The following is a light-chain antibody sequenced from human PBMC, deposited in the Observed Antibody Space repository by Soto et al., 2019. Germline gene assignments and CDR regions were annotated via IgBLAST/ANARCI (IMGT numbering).Light chain of an antibody. V-gene: IGKV1-5*01. J-gene: IGKJ1*01. CDR3: QQYNTYSWT. CDR1: QSISCW. Sequence: DIQMTQSPSTLSASVGDRVTITCRTSQSISCWLAWYQQKPGKAPKLLIFDASSLQSGVPSRFSGSGSGAEFTLTISSLQPDDSATYYCQQYNTYSWTFGQGTKVEIK. CDR2: DAS.